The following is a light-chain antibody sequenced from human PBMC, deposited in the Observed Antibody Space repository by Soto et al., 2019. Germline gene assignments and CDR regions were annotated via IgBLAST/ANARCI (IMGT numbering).Light chain of an antibody. V-gene: IGKV1-39*01. CDR1: QAIMTY. J-gene: IGKJ1*01. CDR3: LQCYVTPWT. Sequence: DIQMTQSPFSLSASVGDTVTVTCRTSQAIMTYLNWYQHRPGQAPKLLIFAASKLEGGVPSRFSGSGSGTYFTLIITNRQPEDYSVYFCLQCYVTPWTFGQGTKV. CDR2: AAS.